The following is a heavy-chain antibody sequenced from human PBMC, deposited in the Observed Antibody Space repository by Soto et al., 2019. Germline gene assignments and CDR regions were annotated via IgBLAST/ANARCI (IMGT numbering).Heavy chain of an antibody. CDR1: GGSFSGYY. CDR3: AGALGYCSSTSCYTYPNYYYYYGMDV. Sequence: SETLSLTCAVYGGSFSGYYWSWIRQPPGKGLEWIGEINHSGSTNYNPSLKSRVTISVDTSKNQFSLKLSSVTAADTAVYYCAGALGYCSSTSCYTYPNYYYYYGMDVWGQGTTVTVSS. J-gene: IGHJ6*02. D-gene: IGHD2-2*02. V-gene: IGHV4-34*01. CDR2: INHSGST.